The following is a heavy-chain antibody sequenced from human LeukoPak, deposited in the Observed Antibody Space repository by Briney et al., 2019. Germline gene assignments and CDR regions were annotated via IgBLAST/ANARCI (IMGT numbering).Heavy chain of an antibody. J-gene: IGHJ5*02. CDR3: ARSTNYGDGWFGP. CDR1: GGSFSTYT. V-gene: IGHV1-69*13. D-gene: IGHD4/OR15-4a*01. CDR2: ILPGLPTP. Sequence: SVKVSCKSSGGSFSTYTISWVRQAPGQRPEWMGGILPGLPTPNYAQKFQGRVTVSADEYTRTAYMELNSLRSDDTAMYYCARSTNYGDGWFGPWGQGTLVTVSS.